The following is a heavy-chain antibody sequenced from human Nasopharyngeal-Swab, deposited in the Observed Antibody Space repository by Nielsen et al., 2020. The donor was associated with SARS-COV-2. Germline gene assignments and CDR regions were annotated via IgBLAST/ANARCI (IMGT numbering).Heavy chain of an antibody. J-gene: IGHJ4*02. Sequence: GESLKISCAASGFTFSGSAMHWVRQASGKGLEWVGRIRSKANSYATAYAASVKGRFTISRDDSKNTAYLQINSLKTEDTAVYYCTRPYGYLSRWSPGYWGQGTLVTVSS. V-gene: IGHV3-73*01. D-gene: IGHD5-24*01. CDR1: GFTFSGSA. CDR3: TRPYGYLSRWSPGY. CDR2: IRSKANSYAT.